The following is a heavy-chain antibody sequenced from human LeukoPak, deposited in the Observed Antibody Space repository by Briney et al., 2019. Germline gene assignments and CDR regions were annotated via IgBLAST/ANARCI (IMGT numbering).Heavy chain of an antibody. D-gene: IGHD2-21*01. CDR3: VRAYHPGGWFDP. CDR1: GFTFSRSW. J-gene: IGHJ5*02. CDR2: INEDGSEI. Sequence: GGSLRLSCVASGFTFSRSWMTWVRQAPGKGLEWVARINEDGSEIHYVESVKGRFTISRDNAKDSLYPQMNSLAAEDTAMCYCVRAYHPGGWFDPWGQGTLVTVSS. V-gene: IGHV3-7*04.